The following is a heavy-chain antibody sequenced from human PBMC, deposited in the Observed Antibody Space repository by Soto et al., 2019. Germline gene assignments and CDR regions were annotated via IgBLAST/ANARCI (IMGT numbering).Heavy chain of an antibody. Sequence: VQLVESGGGLVQPGGSLRLSCAASGFTFSSYDMHWVRQATGKGLEWVSAIGTAGDTYYPGSVKGRFTISRENAKNSLYLQMNSLRAGDTAVYYCARGSGYDSMDYWGQGTLVTVSS. CDR3: ARGSGYDSMDY. V-gene: IGHV3-13*01. CDR1: GFTFSSYD. CDR2: IGTAGDT. D-gene: IGHD5-12*01. J-gene: IGHJ4*02.